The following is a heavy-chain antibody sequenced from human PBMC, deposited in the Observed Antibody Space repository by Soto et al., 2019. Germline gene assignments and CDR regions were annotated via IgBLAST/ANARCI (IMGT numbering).Heavy chain of an antibody. D-gene: IGHD3-10*01. CDR3: ARVNGSGSYYNVPLDY. Sequence: PGGSLRLSCAASGFTFSDYYMSWIRQAPGKGLEWVSYISSSSSYTNYADSVKGRFTIPRDNAKNSLYLQMNSLRAEDTAVYYCARVNGSGSYYNVPLDYWGQGTLVTVSS. CDR2: ISSSSSYT. CDR1: GFTFSDYY. J-gene: IGHJ4*02. V-gene: IGHV3-11*06.